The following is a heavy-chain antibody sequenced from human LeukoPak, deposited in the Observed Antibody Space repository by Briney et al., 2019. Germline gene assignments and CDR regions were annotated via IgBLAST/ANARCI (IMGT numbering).Heavy chain of an antibody. J-gene: IGHJ4*02. V-gene: IGHV4-39*01. CDR3: ARLRGYTYGNPGY. CDR1: GDSISNNNYY. Sequence: PSETLSLTCTVSGDSISNNNYYWGWIRQPPGKGLEWIGGIYYTGSAYYSPSLKSRVTISVDTSKNQFSLKLSSVTAADTAIYYCARLRGYTYGNPGYWGQGSLVTVSS. D-gene: IGHD5-18*01. CDR2: IYYTGSA.